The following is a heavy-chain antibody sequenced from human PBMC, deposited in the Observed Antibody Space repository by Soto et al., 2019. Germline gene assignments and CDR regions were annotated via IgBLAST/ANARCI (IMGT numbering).Heavy chain of an antibody. V-gene: IGHV3-73*02. CDR2: IRSKANSYAT. CDR1: GFTFSGSA. D-gene: IGHD3-9*01. Sequence: EAQLVESGGGLVQPGGSLKLSCAASGFTFSGSAMHWVRQASGKGLEWVGRIRSKANSYATAYAASVKGRFTISRDDSKNTAYLQMNSLKTEDTAVYYCTSDKHPYYHYGMDVWGQGTTVTVSS. CDR3: TSDKHPYYHYGMDV. J-gene: IGHJ6*02.